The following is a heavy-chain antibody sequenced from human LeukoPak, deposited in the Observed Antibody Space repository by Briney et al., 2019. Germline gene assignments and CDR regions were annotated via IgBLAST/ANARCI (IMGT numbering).Heavy chain of an antibody. V-gene: IGHV3-7*01. D-gene: IGHD3-10*01. J-gene: IGHJ4*02. Sequence: GGSLRLSCAASGFTFTSYWMSWVRQAPGKGLEWVANINEDGREKYYVDSVKGRFTISRDNAKNSLYLQMNSLTAEDTAVYYCAKNGELPDYWGQGTLVTVSS. CDR1: GFTFTSYW. CDR3: AKNGELPDY. CDR2: INEDGREK.